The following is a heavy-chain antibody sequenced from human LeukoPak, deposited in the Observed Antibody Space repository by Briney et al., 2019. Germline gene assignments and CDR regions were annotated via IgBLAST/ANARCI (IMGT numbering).Heavy chain of an antibody. D-gene: IGHD4-17*01. J-gene: IGHJ5*02. Sequence: PSETLSLTCTVSGGSISSSSYYWGWIRQPPGKGLEWIGSIYYSGSTYYNPSLKSRVIISVDTSKNQFSLKPRSVTAADTAVYYCAREVYRKAYGDYGGFDPWGQGTLVTVSS. V-gene: IGHV4-39*07. CDR1: GGSISSSSYY. CDR2: IYYSGST. CDR3: AREVYRKAYGDYGGFDP.